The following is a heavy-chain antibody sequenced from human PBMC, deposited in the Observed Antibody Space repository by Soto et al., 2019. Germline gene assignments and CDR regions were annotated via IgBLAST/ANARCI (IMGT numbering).Heavy chain of an antibody. J-gene: IGHJ4*02. V-gene: IGHV3-23*01. CDR1: GFTFSSYA. D-gene: IGHD2-2*02. Sequence: EVQLLESGGGLVQHGGSLRLSCAASGFTFSSYAMSWVRQAPGKGLEWVSALSGSGGSTYYADSVKGRFTISRDNSKNTLYLQMNSLRAEDTAVYYCAKDLWRIVVVPAAIPDTFDYWGQGTLVTVSS. CDR2: LSGSGGST. CDR3: AKDLWRIVVVPAAIPDTFDY.